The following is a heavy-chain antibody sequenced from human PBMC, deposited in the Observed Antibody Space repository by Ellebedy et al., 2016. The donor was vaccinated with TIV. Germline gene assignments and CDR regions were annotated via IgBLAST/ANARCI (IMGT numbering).Heavy chain of an antibody. CDR3: AADRILDYYFNH. V-gene: IGHV1-24*01. CDR2: FDPEDNER. Sequence: AASVKVSCKVSGYNLIELSMHWVRQAPGKGLEWMGGFDPEDNERIYAQKFQGRITMTEDTSTDTAYMELRSLRSEDTAVYYCAADRILDYYFNHWGQGTLVTVSS. D-gene: IGHD2-8*01. J-gene: IGHJ4*02. CDR1: GYNLIELS.